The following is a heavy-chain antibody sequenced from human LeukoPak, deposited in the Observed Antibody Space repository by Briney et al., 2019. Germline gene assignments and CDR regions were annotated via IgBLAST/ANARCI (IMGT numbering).Heavy chain of an antibody. V-gene: IGHV3-15*01. CDR3: KGGPYSSGTYSTTYLDS. D-gene: IGHD3-10*01. CDR2: ITSKTDGGTT. Sequence: GGSLRLSCVASGLTFSNAYMTWVRQTPGKGLEWVGRITSKTDGGTTDYAAPVKGRFTISRDDSKNTLFLQMDSLRIEDTAVYYCKGGPYSSGTYSTTYLDSWGQGTLVTVSS. CDR1: GLTFSNAY. J-gene: IGHJ4*02.